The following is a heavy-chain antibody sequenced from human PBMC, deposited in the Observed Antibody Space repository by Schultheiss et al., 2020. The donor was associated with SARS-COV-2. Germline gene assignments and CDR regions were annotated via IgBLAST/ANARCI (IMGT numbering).Heavy chain of an antibody. CDR1: GGSISSGGYY. D-gene: IGHD3-16*01. J-gene: IGHJ6*02. CDR3: AARGVSYYYGMDV. CDR2: IYYSGST. V-gene: IGHV4-61*10. Sequence: SETLSLTCTVSGGSISSGGYYWSWIRQPAGKGLEWIGYIYYSGSTNYNPSLKSRVTISVDTSKNQFSLKLSSVTAADTAVYYCAARGVSYYYGMDVWGQGTTVTVSS.